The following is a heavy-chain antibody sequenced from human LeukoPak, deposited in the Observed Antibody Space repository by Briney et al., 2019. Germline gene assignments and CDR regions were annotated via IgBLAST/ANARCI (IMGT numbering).Heavy chain of an antibody. Sequence: SETLSLTCTVSGVSISSGGYYCSWIRQHPGKGLEWIGYIYYSGSTYYNPSLKSRLTISLDTSSNQFSLKLNSVTAADTAVYYCARGSVRDYSNYWGQGTLVTVSS. J-gene: IGHJ4*02. D-gene: IGHD4-11*01. CDR1: GVSISSGGYY. CDR2: IYYSGST. V-gene: IGHV4-31*03. CDR3: ARGSVRDYSNY.